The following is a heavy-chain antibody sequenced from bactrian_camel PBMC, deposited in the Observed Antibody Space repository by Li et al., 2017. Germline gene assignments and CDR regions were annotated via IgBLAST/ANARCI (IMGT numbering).Heavy chain of an antibody. J-gene: IGHJ7*01. CDR2: ADSNGRT. V-gene: IGHV3S9*01. D-gene: IGHD3*01. Sequence: QLVESGGGSVQAGGSLRLSCVASGDTYSSYCMGWSRQVPGQERERVIVADSNGRTADADFVKGRFTISRDNAKNTVYLQMNSLKPEDTAVYYCVASMTAIQALGVMPAYYYGMDYWGKGTQVTVS. CDR1: GDTYSSYC.